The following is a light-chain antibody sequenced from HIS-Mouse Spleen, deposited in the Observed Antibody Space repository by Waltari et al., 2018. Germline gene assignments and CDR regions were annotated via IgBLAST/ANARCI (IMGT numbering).Light chain of an antibody. CDR2: DAS. CDR1: QSVSSY. CDR3: QQRSNWPP. Sequence: EIVLTQSPATLSLSPGERATLSCRASQSVSSYLAWYQQKPGQAPRLLIYDASTRATGIPARFSGSGSGTDFTLTISSLEPEDFAVYYCQQRSNWPPFGQGTKLGIK. V-gene: IGKV3-11*01. J-gene: IGKJ2*01.